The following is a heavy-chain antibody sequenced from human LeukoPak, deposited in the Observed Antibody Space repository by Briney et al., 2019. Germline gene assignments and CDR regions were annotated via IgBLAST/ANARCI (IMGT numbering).Heavy chain of an antibody. CDR3: ARDNHYYDSSGCYY. D-gene: IGHD3-22*01. J-gene: IGHJ4*02. CDR2: ISGSGGST. Sequence: GGSLRLSCAASGFTFSSYAMSWVRQAPGKGLEWVSAISGSGGSTYYADSVKGRFTISRDNSKNTLYLQMNSLRAEDTAVYYCARDNHYYDSSGCYYWGQGTLVTVSS. CDR1: GFTFSSYA. V-gene: IGHV3-23*01.